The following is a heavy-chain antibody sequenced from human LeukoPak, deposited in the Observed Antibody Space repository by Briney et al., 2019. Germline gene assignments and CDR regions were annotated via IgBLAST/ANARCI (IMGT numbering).Heavy chain of an antibody. CDR1: GYSFTNYW. Sequence: GESLKISCQGSGYSFTNYWIGWVRQMPGKGLEWIGLIYPGDSHTKYSPSFQGQVTIPADKSISTAYHQWSSLKASDTAMYYCARHNRYCTATSCYGSWWYLDLWGRGTQVTVSS. CDR3: ARHNRYCTATSCYGSWWYLDL. V-gene: IGHV5-51*01. J-gene: IGHJ2*01. D-gene: IGHD2-2*01. CDR2: IYPGDSHT.